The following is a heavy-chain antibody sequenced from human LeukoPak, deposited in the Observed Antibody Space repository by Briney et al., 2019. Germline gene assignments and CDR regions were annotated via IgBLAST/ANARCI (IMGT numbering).Heavy chain of an antibody. D-gene: IGHD3-16*01. CDR2: IYWDDDK. CDR1: GFQLAGLGGN. J-gene: IGHJ4*02. CDR3: AHSDRGGAEWGY. Sequence: SGPTLVKPTKTFRLTCTFSGFQLAGLGGNWGWIRHPPGRALGWLALIYWDDDKRYSPSLKTRLTITKDTSKNQVVLTMTNMDPMDTATYFCAHSDRGGAEWGYWGRGTLVTVSS. V-gene: IGHV2-5*02.